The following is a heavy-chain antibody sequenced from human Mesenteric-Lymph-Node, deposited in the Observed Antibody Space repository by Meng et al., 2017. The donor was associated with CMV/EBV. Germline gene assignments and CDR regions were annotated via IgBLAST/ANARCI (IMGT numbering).Heavy chain of an antibody. CDR1: GGSFSDYY. CDR3: ARSNFFHSFDV. CDR2: INHSGST. Sequence: GSLRLSCAVYGGSFSDYYWSWIRQPPGKGLEWIGEINHSGSTNYNPSLKSRVSLSVDTSKNQFFLKLNSVTAADTALYYCARSNFFHSFDVWGQGTMVTVSS. J-gene: IGHJ3*01. D-gene: IGHD3-3*01. V-gene: IGHV4-34*01.